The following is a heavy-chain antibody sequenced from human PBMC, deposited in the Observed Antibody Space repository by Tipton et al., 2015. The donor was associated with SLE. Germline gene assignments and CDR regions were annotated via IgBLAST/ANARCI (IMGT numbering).Heavy chain of an antibody. CDR3: ARYRTFGTNRGFDP. V-gene: IGHV4-34*01. Sequence: TLSLTCAVYGGPLSICYYSWIRQPPGKGLEWIGEINHSGSTNYNPSLKSRVTISVDTSKNQFSLKVNSVTAADTAVYYCARYRTFGTNRGFDPWGQGILVTVSS. CDR1: GGPLSICY. J-gene: IGHJ5*02. D-gene: IGHD2/OR15-2a*01. CDR2: INHSGST.